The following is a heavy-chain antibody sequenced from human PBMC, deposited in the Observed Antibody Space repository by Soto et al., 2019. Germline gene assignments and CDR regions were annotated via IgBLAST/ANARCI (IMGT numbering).Heavy chain of an antibody. V-gene: IGHV4-34*01. CDR1: GGSFSGYY. CDR3: ASRRGTMDV. J-gene: IGHJ6*02. Sequence: SETLSLTCAVYGGSFSGYYWSWIRQPPGKGLEWIGEINHSGSTNYNPSLKSRVTISVDTSKNQFSLKLSSVTAADTAVYYCASRRGTMDVWGQGTTVTVSS. D-gene: IGHD3-10*01. CDR2: INHSGST.